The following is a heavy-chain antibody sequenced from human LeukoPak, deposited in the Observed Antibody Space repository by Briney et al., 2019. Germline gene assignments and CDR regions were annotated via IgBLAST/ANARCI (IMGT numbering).Heavy chain of an antibody. Sequence: ASVKDSFKSSVYTFTNYGITWVRQAPGQGGEWMGWICAYNGNTNYAQQLQGRVTMTTDTSTSTAYMNLRSLRSDDTAVYYCAREDCSGGSCYSLSLTPVFHVFDIWGQGTMVTVSS. J-gene: IGHJ3*02. V-gene: IGHV1-18*01. D-gene: IGHD2-15*01. CDR2: ICAYNGNT. CDR1: VYTFTNYG. CDR3: AREDCSGGSCYSLSLTPVFHVFDI.